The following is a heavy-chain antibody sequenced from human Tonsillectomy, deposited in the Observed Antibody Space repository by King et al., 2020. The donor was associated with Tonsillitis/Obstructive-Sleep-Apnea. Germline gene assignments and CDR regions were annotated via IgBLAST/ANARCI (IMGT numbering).Heavy chain of an antibody. CDR1: GYTFTNYD. D-gene: IGHD6-13*01. V-gene: IGHV1-8*01. CDR3: ARVHVSVIAAAVGY. J-gene: IGHJ4*02. Sequence: QLVQSGAEVKKPGASVKVSCKASGYTFTNYDINWVRQATGQGLEWMGWMNPNTGDTGYAQKFQGRVTMTRSTSISTAYMEMSSLRSEDTAVYYCARVHVSVIAAAVGYWGQGTLVTVSS. CDR2: MNPNTGDT.